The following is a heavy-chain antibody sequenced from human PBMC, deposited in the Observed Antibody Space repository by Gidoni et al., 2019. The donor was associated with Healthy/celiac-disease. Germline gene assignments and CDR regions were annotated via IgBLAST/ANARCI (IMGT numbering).Heavy chain of an antibody. V-gene: IGHV3-15*01. CDR1: GFTFSNAW. CDR3: SRDLGPGFWWELPQGDY. J-gene: IGHJ4*02. CDR2: IKSKTDGGTT. D-gene: IGHD1-26*01. Sequence: EVQLVESGGGLVKPGGSLRLSCAASGFTFSNAWMSWVRQAPGKGLEWVGRIKSKTDGGTTDYAAPVKGRFTISRDDSKNTLYLQMNSLKTEDTAVYYCSRDLGPGFWWELPQGDYWGQGTLVTVSS.